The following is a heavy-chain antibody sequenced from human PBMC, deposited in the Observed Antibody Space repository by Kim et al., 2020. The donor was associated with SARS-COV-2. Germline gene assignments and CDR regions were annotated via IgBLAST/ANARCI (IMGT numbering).Heavy chain of an antibody. CDR2: IYYSGST. Sequence: SETLSLTCTVSGGSISSSSYYWGWIRQPPGKGLEWIGSIYYSGSTYYNPSLKSRVTISVDTSKNQFSLKLSSVTAADTAVYYCARRRPPTEPHYYYGMDVWGQGTTVTVSS. CDR1: GGSISSSSYY. J-gene: IGHJ6*02. CDR3: ARRRPPTEPHYYYGMDV. V-gene: IGHV4-39*01.